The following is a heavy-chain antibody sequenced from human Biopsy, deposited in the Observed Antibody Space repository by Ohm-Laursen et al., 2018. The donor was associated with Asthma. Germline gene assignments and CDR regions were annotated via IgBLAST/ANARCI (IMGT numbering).Heavy chain of an antibody. D-gene: IGHD1-14*01. V-gene: IGHV3-11*01. CDR1: GFSFRDYY. J-gene: IGHJ6*02. CDR2: ISSGGRTI. Sequence: SLRLSCAASGFSFRDYYKSWIRQAPGKGLEWISYISSGGRTIYYADSVKGRFTISRDNAQNLLYLQMSSLRTEDTAVYYCARDDHDYYYYGMDLWGQGTSVTVSS. CDR3: ARDDHDYYYYGMDL.